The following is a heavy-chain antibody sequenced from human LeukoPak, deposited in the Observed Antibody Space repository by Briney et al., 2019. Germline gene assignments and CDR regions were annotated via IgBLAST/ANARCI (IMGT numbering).Heavy chain of an antibody. CDR3: ARIQSRIIAARPGNPAFDY. V-gene: IGHV1-18*01. CDR1: GYTFPSYG. CDR2: ISAYNGNT. D-gene: IGHD6-6*01. J-gene: IGHJ4*02. Sequence: GASVKVSCKASGYTFPSYGISWVRQAPGQGLEWMGWISAYNGNTDYAQKLQGRVTMTTDTSTSTAYVELRSLRSDDTAVYYCARIQSRIIAARPGNPAFDYWGRGTLVTVSS.